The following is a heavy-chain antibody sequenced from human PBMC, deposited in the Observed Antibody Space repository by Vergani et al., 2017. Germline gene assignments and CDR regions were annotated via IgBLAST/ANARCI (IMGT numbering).Heavy chain of an antibody. V-gene: IGHV3-20*04. CDR2: INWNGGST. CDR1: GFTFDDYG. J-gene: IGHJ6*02. D-gene: IGHD6-13*01. CDR3: ARVRIAAAHYYYGMDV. Sequence: EVQLVESGGGVVRPGGSLRLSCAASGFTFDDYGMSWVRQAPGKGLEWVSGINWNGGSTGYADSVKGRFTISRDNAKNSLYLQMNSLRAEDTALYYWARVRIAAAHYYYGMDVWGQGTTVTVSS.